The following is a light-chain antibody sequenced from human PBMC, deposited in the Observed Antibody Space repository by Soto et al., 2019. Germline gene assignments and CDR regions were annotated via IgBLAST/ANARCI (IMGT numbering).Light chain of an antibody. CDR1: QSVRNY. Sequence: EIVLTQSPATLSLSPGGRATLSCRASQSVRNYLAWYQQKPGQAPRLLIYDASNRATGIPARFSGSGSGTEFTLAISSLQSEDFAVYYCQQYNNWPRTFGQGTKVDI. CDR2: DAS. CDR3: QQYNNWPRT. V-gene: IGKV3-11*01. J-gene: IGKJ1*01.